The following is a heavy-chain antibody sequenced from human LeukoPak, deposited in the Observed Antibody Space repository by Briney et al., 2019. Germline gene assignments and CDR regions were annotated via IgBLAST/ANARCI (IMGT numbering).Heavy chain of an antibody. J-gene: IGHJ3*02. CDR2: ISSTSSSYI. V-gene: IGHV3-21*04. Sequence: GGSLRLSCAASGFTFLSYSMNWVRQAPGKGLEWVSSISSTSSSYIYYADSVKGRFTISRDNAKNSLYLQMNSLRADDTAVYSCARGNGYRSAFDIWGQGTMVTVSS. CDR1: GFTFLSYS. D-gene: IGHD5-24*01. CDR3: ARGNGYRSAFDI.